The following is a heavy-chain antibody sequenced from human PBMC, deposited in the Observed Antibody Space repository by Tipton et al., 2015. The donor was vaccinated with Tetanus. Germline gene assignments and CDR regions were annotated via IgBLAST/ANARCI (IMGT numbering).Heavy chain of an antibody. CDR3: ASRGYSGRRQIEDY. CDR1: GGSISSSKL. V-gene: IGHV4-4*02. J-gene: IGHJ4*02. D-gene: IGHD5-12*01. Sequence: TLSLTCAVSGGSISSSKLWSWVRQPPGKGLEWVGEMYDSGLTNHNPSLKSRVTISIDKSKNHFSLELSSVTAADTAVYYCASRGYSGRRQIEDYWGQGTLVTVSS. CDR2: MYDSGLT.